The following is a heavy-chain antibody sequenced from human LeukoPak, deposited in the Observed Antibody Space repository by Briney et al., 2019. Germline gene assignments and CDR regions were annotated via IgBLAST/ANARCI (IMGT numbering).Heavy chain of an antibody. CDR1: GNFVTSYY. D-gene: IGHD1-26*01. CDR2: GDHFGGA. Sequence: SETLSLTCTVSGNFVTSYYWSRIRQPPGKGLEWIGYGDHFGGAIYNPSLKSRVTISVDSSKNQFSLRLTSVTAADTAVYHCARLSDLYNGTYLLDSWSQRTLVAVSS. V-gene: IGHV4-59*02. J-gene: IGHJ4*02. CDR3: ARLSDLYNGTYLLDS.